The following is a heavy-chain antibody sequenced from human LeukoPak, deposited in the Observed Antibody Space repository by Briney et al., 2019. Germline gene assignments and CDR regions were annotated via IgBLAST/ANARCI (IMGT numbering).Heavy chain of an antibody. CDR3: ARGCGTASCYYWYFDL. D-gene: IGHD2-2*01. J-gene: IGHJ2*01. Sequence: GGSLRLSCAASGFTFSSFEMNWVRQAPGKGLEWVSYISSGGNTIFYADSMKGRFTISRDNAKNSLYLQMNSLRAEDTALYYCARGCGTASCYYWYFDLWGRGTLVTVSS. CDR1: GFTFSSFE. V-gene: IGHV3-48*03. CDR2: ISSGGNTI.